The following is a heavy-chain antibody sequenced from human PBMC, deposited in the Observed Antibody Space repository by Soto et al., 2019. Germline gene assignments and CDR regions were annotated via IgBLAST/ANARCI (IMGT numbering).Heavy chain of an antibody. J-gene: IGHJ5*02. Sequence: QVQLVQTGAEVKRPGSSVNVSCTASRGTFSNYAILWVRQAPGQGLEWMGGIVPIHDTTDYAQKFQGRVTITADEPSSTAYMELRSLSSEDTAVYYCAADYDGLLSWGQGTLVTVSS. D-gene: IGHD3-3*01. CDR3: AADYDGLLS. V-gene: IGHV1-69*01. CDR2: IVPIHDTT. CDR1: RGTFSNYA.